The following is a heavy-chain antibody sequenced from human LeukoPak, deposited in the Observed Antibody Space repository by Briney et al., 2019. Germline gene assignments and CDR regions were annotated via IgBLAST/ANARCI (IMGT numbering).Heavy chain of an antibody. D-gene: IGHD2-2*01. Sequence: SETLSLTCAVSGGSISSGGYSWSWIRQPPGKGLEWIGYIYHSGSTYYNPSLKSRVTISVDRSKNQFSLKLSSVTAADTAVYYCARAGGQLRGNWFDPWGQGTLVTVSS. CDR3: ARAGGQLRGNWFDP. CDR2: IYHSGST. J-gene: IGHJ5*02. V-gene: IGHV4-30-2*01. CDR1: GGSISSGGYS.